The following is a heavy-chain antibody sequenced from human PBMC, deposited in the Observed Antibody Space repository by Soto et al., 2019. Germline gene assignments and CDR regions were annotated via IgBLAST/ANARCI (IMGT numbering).Heavy chain of an antibody. D-gene: IGHD3-3*01. CDR1: GYSFAIYW. Sequence: PGESLKISCKASGYSFAIYWIAWVRQMPGKGLEWMGIMYPGDSNTRYSPSLQGQVTISVDKSISTAYLQWSSLKATDTAMYYCARHAYDFWSGHPNPRYYYGMDVWGQGTTVTVSS. J-gene: IGHJ6*02. V-gene: IGHV5-51*01. CDR3: ARHAYDFWSGHPNPRYYYGMDV. CDR2: MYPGDSNT.